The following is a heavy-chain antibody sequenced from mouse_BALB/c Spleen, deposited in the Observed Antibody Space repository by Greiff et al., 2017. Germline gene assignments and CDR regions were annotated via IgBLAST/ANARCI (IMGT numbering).Heavy chain of an antibody. J-gene: IGHJ4*01. CDR2: ISNGGGST. CDR3: ARGYRYDGAMDY. D-gene: IGHD2-14*01. Sequence: EVKLVESGGGLVQPGGSLKLSCAASGFTFSSYTMSWVRQTPEKRLEWVAYISNGGGSTYYPDTVKGRFTISRDNAKNTLYLQMSSLKSEDTAMYYCARGYRYDGAMDYWGQGTSVTVSS. V-gene: IGHV5-12-2*01. CDR1: GFTFSSYT.